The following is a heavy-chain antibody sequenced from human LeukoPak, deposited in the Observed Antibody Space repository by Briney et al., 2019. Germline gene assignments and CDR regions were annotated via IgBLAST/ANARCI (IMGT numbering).Heavy chain of an antibody. CDR3: ARDRESVTIFGGYGLDYYMDV. CDR2: IYTSGST. D-gene: IGHD3-3*01. Sequence: KSSETLSLTCTVSGGSISSGSYYWSWIRQPAGKGLEWIGRIYTSGSTNYNPSLKSRVTISVDTSKNQFSLKLSSVTAADTAVYYCARDRESVTIFGGYGLDYYMDVWGKGTTVTVSS. CDR1: GGSISSGSYY. J-gene: IGHJ6*03. V-gene: IGHV4-61*02.